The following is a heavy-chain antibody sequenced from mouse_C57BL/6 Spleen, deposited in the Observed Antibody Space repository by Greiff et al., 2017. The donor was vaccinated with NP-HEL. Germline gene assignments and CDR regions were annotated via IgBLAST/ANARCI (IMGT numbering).Heavy chain of an antibody. V-gene: IGHV5-6*01. CDR1: GFTFSSYG. D-gene: IGHD1-1*01. Sequence: EVQVVESGGDLVKPGGSLKLSCAASGFTFSSYGMSWVRQTPDKRLEWVATISSGGSYTYYPDSVKGRFTISRDNAKKTLYLQMSSLKSEDTAMYYCARLTTVVARYVDVWGTGTTVTVSS. CDR3: ARLTTVVARYVDV. CDR2: ISSGGSYT. J-gene: IGHJ1*03.